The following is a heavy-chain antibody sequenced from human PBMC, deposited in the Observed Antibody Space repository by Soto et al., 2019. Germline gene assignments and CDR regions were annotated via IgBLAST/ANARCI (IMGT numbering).Heavy chain of an antibody. J-gene: IGHJ5*02. Sequence: ASVKVSFKASGYSFTGNSIHWVRQAPGQGLEWMGWIHPSNGVTNYAQKFQGWVTMTRDTSTSTAYVELGRLRSDDTAVYYCARDLDSNYNNWFDPWGHGTLVTVS. V-gene: IGHV1-2*04. D-gene: IGHD4-4*01. CDR3: ARDLDSNYNNWFDP. CDR2: IHPSNGVT. CDR1: GYSFTGNS.